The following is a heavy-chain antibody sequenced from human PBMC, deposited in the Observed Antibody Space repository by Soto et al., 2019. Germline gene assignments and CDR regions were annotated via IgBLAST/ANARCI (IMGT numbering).Heavy chain of an antibody. CDR1: GFTFDDYG. V-gene: IGHV3-20*04. J-gene: IGHJ4*02. Sequence: GGSLRLSCAASGFTFDDYGMSWVRQAPGKGLEWVSGINWNGGSTGYADSVKGRFTISRDNAKNSLYLQMNSLRAEDTAVYYCAKDRGDSGYVGAFDYWGQGTLVTVSS. D-gene: IGHD5-12*01. CDR2: INWNGGST. CDR3: AKDRGDSGYVGAFDY.